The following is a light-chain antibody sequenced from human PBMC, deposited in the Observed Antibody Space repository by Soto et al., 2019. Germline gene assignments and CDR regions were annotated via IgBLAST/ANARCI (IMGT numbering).Light chain of an antibody. Sequence: IVLTQSPGTLSLSPGDRATLSCRASQTVSSNYLAWYQQKPGQAPRLLISGAFGRATGIPDRFSGSGSGTDFTLTISRLEPEDFAVYYCHQYGDPPLTFGGGTKVDIK. CDR2: GAF. CDR3: HQYGDPPLT. J-gene: IGKJ4*01. V-gene: IGKV3-20*01. CDR1: QTVSSNY.